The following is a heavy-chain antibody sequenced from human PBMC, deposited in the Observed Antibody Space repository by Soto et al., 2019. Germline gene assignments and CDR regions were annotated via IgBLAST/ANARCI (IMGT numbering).Heavy chain of an antibody. CDR3: ARVYCSGGSCYFDY. CDR1: GGSISSGGYY. Sequence: TLSLTCTVSGGSISSGGYYWSWIRQHPGKGLEWIGYIYYSGSTYYNPSLKSRVTISVDTSKNQFSLKLSSVTAADTAVHYCARVYCSGGSCYFDYWGQGTLVTVSS. J-gene: IGHJ4*02. CDR2: IYYSGST. D-gene: IGHD2-15*01. V-gene: IGHV4-31*03.